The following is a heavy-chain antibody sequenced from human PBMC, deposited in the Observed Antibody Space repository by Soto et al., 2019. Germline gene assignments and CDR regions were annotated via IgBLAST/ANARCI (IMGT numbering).Heavy chain of an antibody. Sequence: ASVKVSCKASGYTFTSYYMHWVRQAPGQGLEWMGIINPSGGSTNYAQKFQGRVTMTRDTSTSIVYMELSSLRSEDTAVYYCARVYCSGGSCYGIDYWGQGTLVTVSS. D-gene: IGHD2-15*01. CDR3: ARVYCSGGSCYGIDY. V-gene: IGHV1-46*01. CDR2: INPSGGST. J-gene: IGHJ4*02. CDR1: GYTFTSYY.